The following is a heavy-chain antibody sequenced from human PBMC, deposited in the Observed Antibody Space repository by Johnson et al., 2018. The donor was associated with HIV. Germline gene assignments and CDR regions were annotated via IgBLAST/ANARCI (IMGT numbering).Heavy chain of an antibody. D-gene: IGHD3-22*01. Sequence: MLLVESGGGLVKPGGSLRLSCAASGFTFINAWMNWVRQAPGKGLEWVGRIKSKTDGGTTDYAAPVKGRFTISRDDSKNTLYLQMNSLKTEDTAVYYCARVTMIVVVMQAFDIWGQGTMVTVSS. CDR3: ARVTMIVVVMQAFDI. J-gene: IGHJ3*02. V-gene: IGHV3-15*01. CDR2: IKSKTDGGTT. CDR1: GFTFINAW.